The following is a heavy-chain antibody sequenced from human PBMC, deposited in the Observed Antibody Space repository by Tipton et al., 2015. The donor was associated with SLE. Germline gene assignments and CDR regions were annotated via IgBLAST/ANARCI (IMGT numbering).Heavy chain of an antibody. Sequence: TLSLTCTVSGGSISSSSYYWGWIRQPPGKGLVWIGSNYYSGSTYYNPSLKSQVTISVDTFNHQFSLKLSSVTAADTAVYYCARYRLLWPWYLDLCGPGTLVTVSS. V-gene: IGHV4-39*07. D-gene: IGHD3-10*01. CDR1: GGSISSSSYY. J-gene: IGHJ2*01. CDR2: NYYSGST. CDR3: ARYRLLWPWYLDL.